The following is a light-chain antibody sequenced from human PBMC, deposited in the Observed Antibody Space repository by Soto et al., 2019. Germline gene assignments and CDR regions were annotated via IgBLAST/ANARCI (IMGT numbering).Light chain of an antibody. V-gene: IGKV1-5*03. Sequence: DIHMTQSPSTLPASVGDIVTVTCRASQSIRSWLAWYQEKPGKAPKLLIYKESLLETGVPSRLSGSASGTELNLTISSLQTDDFGTYYCQQYNSHPWTCGQGTKVDIK. CDR1: QSIRSW. CDR3: QQYNSHPWT. CDR2: KES. J-gene: IGKJ1*01.